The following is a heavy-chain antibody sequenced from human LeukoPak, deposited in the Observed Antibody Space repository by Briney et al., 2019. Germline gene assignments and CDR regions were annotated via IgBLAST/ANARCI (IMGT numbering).Heavy chain of an antibody. CDR1: GFTFDDYA. CDR2: ISWNSGSI. D-gene: IGHD4-17*01. J-gene: IGHJ4*02. V-gene: IGHV3-9*01. CDR3: AKANHYGDYLDY. Sequence: GRSLRLSCAASGFTFDDYAMYGVRQAPGKGLEWVSGISWNSGSIGYADSVKGRFTISRDNAKDSLYLQMNSLRAEDTALYYCAKANHYGDYLDYWGQGTLVTVSS.